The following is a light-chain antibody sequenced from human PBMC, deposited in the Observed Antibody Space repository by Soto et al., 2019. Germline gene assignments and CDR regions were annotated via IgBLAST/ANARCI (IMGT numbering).Light chain of an antibody. Sequence: DIQMTQSPATLSASVGDRVTITCRASQSISSWLAWFQQKPGKAPNLLIYEASSLESGVPSRFSGSGSGTEFTLTISSLHPDDFGTYYCLQYKSYPWTFGQGTKVEIK. CDR3: LQYKSYPWT. CDR1: QSISSW. J-gene: IGKJ1*01. V-gene: IGKV1-5*03. CDR2: EAS.